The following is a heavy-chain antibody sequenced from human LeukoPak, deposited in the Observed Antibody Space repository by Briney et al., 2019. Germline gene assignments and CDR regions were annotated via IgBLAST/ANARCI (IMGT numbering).Heavy chain of an antibody. D-gene: IGHD3-22*01. CDR2: ISYDGSNK. J-gene: IGHJ1*01. Sequence: GGSLRLSCAASGFTFSSYAMHWVRQAPGKGLEWVAVISYDGSNKYYADSVKGRFTISRDNSKNTLYLQMNSLRAEDTAVYYCAQSGGYYDSSGYYGFQHWGQGTLVTVSS. V-gene: IGHV3-30-3*01. CDR3: AQSGGYYDSSGYYGFQH. CDR1: GFTFSSYA.